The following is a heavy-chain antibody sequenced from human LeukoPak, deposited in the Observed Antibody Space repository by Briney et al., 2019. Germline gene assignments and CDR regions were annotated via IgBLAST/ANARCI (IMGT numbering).Heavy chain of an antibody. Sequence: TGGSLRLSCAASGFTFSSYGMHWVRQAPGKGLEWVAVIWYDGSNKYYADSVKGRFTISRDNSKNTLYLQMNSLRAEDTAVYYCARDPAYYDFWSGYSRSEYYFDYWGQGTLVTVSS. CDR2: IWYDGSNK. CDR1: GFTFSSYG. J-gene: IGHJ4*02. V-gene: IGHV3-33*01. D-gene: IGHD3-3*01. CDR3: ARDPAYYDFWSGYSRSEYYFDY.